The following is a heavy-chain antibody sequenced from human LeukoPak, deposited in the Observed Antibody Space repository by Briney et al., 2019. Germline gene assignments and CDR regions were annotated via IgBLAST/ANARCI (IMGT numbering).Heavy chain of an antibody. CDR3: ARDLRVVITGSFDS. J-gene: IGHJ4*02. CDR2: ITSSTNYI. Sequence: PGGSLRLSCAASGFIFSGYSMNWVRQAPGKGLEWVSSITSSTNYIYYADSVKGRFTISRDNAKNSLYLQMNSLRAEDTALYYCARDLRVVITGSFDSWGQGTLVTVSS. V-gene: IGHV3-21*04. CDR1: GFIFSGYS. D-gene: IGHD3-22*01.